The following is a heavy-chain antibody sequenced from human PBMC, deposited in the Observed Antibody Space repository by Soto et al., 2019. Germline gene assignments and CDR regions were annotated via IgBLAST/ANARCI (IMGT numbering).Heavy chain of an antibody. J-gene: IGHJ2*01. CDR1: GDSISTYY. CDR3: ARDQAVSWYFDL. CDR2: INFSGTT. D-gene: IGHD6-19*01. Sequence: QVQLQESGPGLVKPSETLSLTCTVSGDSISTYYWSWIRQPAGKGLEWIGRINFSGTTNYTPSLRSRFTMSVNTSKSQFSLRLTSVTAADTAVYYCARDQAVSWYFDLWGRGTLVTVSS. V-gene: IGHV4-4*07.